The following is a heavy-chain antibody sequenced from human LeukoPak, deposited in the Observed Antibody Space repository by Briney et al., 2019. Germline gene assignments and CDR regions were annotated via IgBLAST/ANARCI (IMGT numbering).Heavy chain of an antibody. D-gene: IGHD3-22*01. CDR1: GYTFTGYY. J-gene: IGHJ4*02. Sequence: ASVKVSCKASGYTFTGYYMHWVRQAPGQGREWMGWINPNSGGTNYAQKFQGRVTMTRDTSISTAYMELSRLRSDDTAVYYCARGPRITMIVVQLGYWGQGTLVTVSS. CDR3: ARGPRITMIVVQLGY. CDR2: INPNSGGT. V-gene: IGHV1-2*02.